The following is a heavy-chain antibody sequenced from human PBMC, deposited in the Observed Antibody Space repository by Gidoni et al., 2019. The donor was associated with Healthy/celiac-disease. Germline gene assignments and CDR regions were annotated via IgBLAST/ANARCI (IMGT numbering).Heavy chain of an antibody. CDR3: ARDDGALTYCSGGSCHPDYYYYGMDV. D-gene: IGHD2-15*01. Sequence: QVQLVQSGAEVKKPGSSVKVSCKASGGTFSSYAISWVRQAPGQGLEWMGGIIPIFGKANYAQKLQGRVTITADESTSTAYMELSSLRSEDTAVYYCARDDGALTYCSGGSCHPDYYYYGMDVWGQGTTVTVSS. J-gene: IGHJ6*02. CDR1: GGTFSSYA. V-gene: IGHV1-69*01. CDR2: IIPIFGKA.